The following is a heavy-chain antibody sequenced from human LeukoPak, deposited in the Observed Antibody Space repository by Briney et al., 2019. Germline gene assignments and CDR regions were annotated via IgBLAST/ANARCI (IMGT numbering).Heavy chain of an antibody. V-gene: IGHV4-4*07. CDR2: IYSSGST. CDR1: GGSISSYY. D-gene: IGHD6-19*01. Sequence: SETLSLTCTVSGGSISSYYWNWIRQPAGKGLEWIGRIYSSGSTNYNPSLKSRVTMSVDASKNQFSLKLSSVTAADTAVYYCARGLKQWLVPYNFDYWGQGTLVTVSS. J-gene: IGHJ4*02. CDR3: ARGLKQWLVPYNFDY.